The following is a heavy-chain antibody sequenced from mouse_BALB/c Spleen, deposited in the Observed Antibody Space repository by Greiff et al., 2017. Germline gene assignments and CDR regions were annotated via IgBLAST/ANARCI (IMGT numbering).Heavy chain of an antibody. CDR1: GFTIKDYY. V-gene: IGHV14-1*02. CDR2: IDPENGNT. J-gene: IGHJ3*01. CDR3: ARWLLTFAY. Sequence: EVQLQQSGAELVRPGALVKLSCKASGFTIKDYYMHWVKQRPEQGLEWIGWIDPENGNTIYDPKFQGKASITADTSSNTAYLQLSSLTSEDTAVYYCARWLLTFAYWGQGTLVTVSA. D-gene: IGHD2-3*01.